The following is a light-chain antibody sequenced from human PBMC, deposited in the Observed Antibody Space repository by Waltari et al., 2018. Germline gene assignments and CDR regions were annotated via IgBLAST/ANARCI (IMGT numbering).Light chain of an antibody. CDR2: EVS. CDR1: SSDVGSGNR. Sequence: QSALTQPPSVSGSPGQSVAISCTGTSSDVGSGNRVCWYQQPPGTAPKLMIYEVSKRPSRVPDRFSGSKSGNTASLTISGLQAEDEADYYCSSYTTSNTFVFGTGTKVTVL. J-gene: IGLJ1*01. V-gene: IGLV2-18*02. CDR3: SSYTTSNTFV.